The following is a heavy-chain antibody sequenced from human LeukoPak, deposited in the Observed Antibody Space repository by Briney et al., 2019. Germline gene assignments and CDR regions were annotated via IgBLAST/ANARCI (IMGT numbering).Heavy chain of an antibody. D-gene: IGHD5-18*01. CDR3: ARPQVDTAMVTSAFDI. CDR1: GYSFSSYW. Sequence: PGESLKISCRASGYSFSSYWIGWVRQMPGKGLEWMGIIYPGDSDTRYSPSFQGQVTISADKSISTAYLQWSSLKASDTAMYYCARPQVDTAMVTSAFDIWGQGTMVTVSS. CDR2: IYPGDSDT. J-gene: IGHJ3*02. V-gene: IGHV5-51*01.